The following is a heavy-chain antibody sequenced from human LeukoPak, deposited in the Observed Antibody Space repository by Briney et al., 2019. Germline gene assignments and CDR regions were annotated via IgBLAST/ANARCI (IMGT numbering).Heavy chain of an antibody. CDR2: ITSSSSYT. CDR3: ARDPYNGAYSEGYYYYYMDV. V-gene: IGHV3-21*01. D-gene: IGHD1-1*01. CDR1: GITFSNYN. J-gene: IGHJ6*03. Sequence: GGSLRLSCAAPGITFSNYNMNWVRQAPGKGLEWISSITSSSSYTFYADSVKGRFTISRDNAKNSLYLQMNSLRIEDTAIYYCARDPYNGAYSEGYYYYYMDVWGKGTTVTVSS.